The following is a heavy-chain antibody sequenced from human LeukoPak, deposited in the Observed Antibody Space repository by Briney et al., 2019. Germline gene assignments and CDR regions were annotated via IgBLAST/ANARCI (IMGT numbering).Heavy chain of an antibody. D-gene: IGHD4-23*01. Sequence: KPGESLKISCKGSGYTFTGYYMDWVRQAPGQGLEWMGRINPNSGGTNYAQKFQGRVTMTRDTSISTAYMELSRLRSDDTAVYYCARASYGGNSYYYYYYMDVWGKGTTVTVSS. CDR3: ARASYGGNSYYYYYYMDV. V-gene: IGHV1-2*06. J-gene: IGHJ6*03. CDR2: INPNSGGT. CDR1: GYTFTGYY.